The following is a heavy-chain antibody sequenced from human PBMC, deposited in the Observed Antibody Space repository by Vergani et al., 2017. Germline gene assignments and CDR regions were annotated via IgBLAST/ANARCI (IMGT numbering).Heavy chain of an antibody. CDR3: ARDSRYWSSTSCYVGRDWFDP. CDR2: INPSGGST. J-gene: IGHJ5*02. Sequence: QVQLVQSGAEVNKPGASVKVSCKASGYTFTSYYMHWVRQAPGQGLEWMGIINPSGGSTSYAQKFQGRVTMTRDTSTSTVYMELSSLRSEDTAVYYCARDSRYWSSTSCYVGRDWFDPWGQGTLVTVSS. CDR1: GYTFTSYY. D-gene: IGHD2-2*01. V-gene: IGHV1-46*01.